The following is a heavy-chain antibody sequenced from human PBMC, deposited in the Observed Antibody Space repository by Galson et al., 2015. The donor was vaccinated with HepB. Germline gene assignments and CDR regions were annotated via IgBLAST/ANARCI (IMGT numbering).Heavy chain of an antibody. J-gene: IGHJ4*02. CDR2: IWYDGSNK. CDR3: ARDPSIAAAGTGRRGSRIGPYLN. D-gene: IGHD6-13*01. CDR1: GFTFSSYG. V-gene: IGHV3-33*01. Sequence: SLRLSCAASGFTFSSYGMHWVRQAPGKGLEWVAVIWYDGSNKYYADSVKGRFTISRDNSKNTLYLQMNSLRAEDTAVYYCARDPSIAAAGTGRRGSRIGPYLNWGQGTLVTVSS.